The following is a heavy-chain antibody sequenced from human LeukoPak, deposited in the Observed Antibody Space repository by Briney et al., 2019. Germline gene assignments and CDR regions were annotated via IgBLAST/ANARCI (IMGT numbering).Heavy chain of an antibody. V-gene: IGHV3-30*02. J-gene: IGHJ4*02. CDR1: GFTFSSYG. CDR3: AREGLRGDGYNLAEGIFDY. CDR2: IRYDGSNK. Sequence: GGSLRLSCAASGFTFSSYGMHWVRQAPGKGLEWVAFIRYDGSNKYYADSVKGRFTISRDNSKNTLYLQMNSLRAEDTAVYYCAREGLRGDGYNLAEGIFDYWGQGTLVTVSS. D-gene: IGHD5-24*01.